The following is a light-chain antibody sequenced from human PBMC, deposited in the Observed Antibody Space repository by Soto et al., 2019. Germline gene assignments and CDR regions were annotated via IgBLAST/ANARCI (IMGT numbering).Light chain of an antibody. CDR1: QNISSY. J-gene: IGKJ1*01. V-gene: IGKV1-39*01. CDR3: QQSYRAPRT. Sequence: DIPMTQSPSSLSASLGDRVTITRRASQNISSYLNWYQQKPGKAPKLLIYAASRLQSGVPSRFSGSGSGTDFPLTISSLQPEDFATYYCQQSYRAPRTFGQGTKVEIK. CDR2: AAS.